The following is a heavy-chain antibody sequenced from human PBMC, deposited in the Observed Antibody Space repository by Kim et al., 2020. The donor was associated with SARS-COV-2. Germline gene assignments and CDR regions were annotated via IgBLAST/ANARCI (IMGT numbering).Heavy chain of an antibody. CDR1: GFTFSSAW. J-gene: IGHJ4*02. Sequence: GGSLRLSCAASGFTFSSAWMGWVRQAPGKGLEWVGRIKSNSDGGTADYAAPVKGRFSISRVDSKNTLYLQMNSLKTEDTALYYCSTALQWEHMVDYWGQGTLVTVSS. CDR2: IKSNSDGGTA. CDR3: STALQWEHMVDY. V-gene: IGHV3-15*01. D-gene: IGHD1-26*01.